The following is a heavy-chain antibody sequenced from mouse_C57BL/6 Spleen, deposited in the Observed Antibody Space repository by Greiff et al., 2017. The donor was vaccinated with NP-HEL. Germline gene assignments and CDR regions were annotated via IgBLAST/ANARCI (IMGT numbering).Heavy chain of an antibody. Sequence: EVQLQQSGPELVKPGASVKIPCKASGYTFTDYNMDWVKQSHGKSLEWIGDINPNNGGTIYNQKFKGKATLTVDKSSSTAYMELRSLTSEDTAVYYCARSDSNYVYFDVWGTGTTVTVSS. CDR2: INPNNGGT. V-gene: IGHV1-18*01. D-gene: IGHD2-5*01. J-gene: IGHJ1*03. CDR1: GYTFTDYN. CDR3: ARSDSNYVYFDV.